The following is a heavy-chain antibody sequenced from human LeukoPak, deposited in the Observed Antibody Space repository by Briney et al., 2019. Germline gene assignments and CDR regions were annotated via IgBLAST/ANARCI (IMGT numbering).Heavy chain of an antibody. J-gene: IGHJ4*02. CDR3: AILPGYSSGWYEVNY. V-gene: IGHV3-23*01. D-gene: IGHD6-13*01. CDR1: GFTFSSYA. Sequence: QPGGSLRLSCAASGFTFSSYAMSWGRQAPGKGLEWVSGISGIGGSTYYADSVKGRFTISRDNSRDTLYLQMNSPRAEDTAVYYCAILPGYSSGWYEVNYWGQGTLVTVSS. CDR2: ISGIGGST.